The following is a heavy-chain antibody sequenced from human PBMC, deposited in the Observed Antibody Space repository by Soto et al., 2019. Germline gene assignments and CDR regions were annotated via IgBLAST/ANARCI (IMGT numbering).Heavy chain of an antibody. V-gene: IGHV1-69*12. CDR1: GGTFSTYT. J-gene: IGHJ3*02. D-gene: IGHD3-22*01. Sequence: QVQLVQSGAEVKKPGSSVKVSCKASGGTFSTYTISWVRQAPGQGLEWMGGIVPMFGIAKYAQKFQGRVTIPADGSTSTAYMELSSLRSEDTAVYYCARTTYYYDTSGNYSGVAFDIWGQGTMVTVSS. CDR3: ARTTYYYDTSGNYSGVAFDI. CDR2: IVPMFGIA.